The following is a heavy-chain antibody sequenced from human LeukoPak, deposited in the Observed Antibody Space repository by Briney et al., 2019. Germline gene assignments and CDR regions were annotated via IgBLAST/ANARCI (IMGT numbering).Heavy chain of an antibody. CDR1: GGSISSSSYY. CDR2: IYYSGST. CDR3: AREVTMVREPFDY. Sequence: SETLSLTCTVSGGSISSSSYYWSWIRQPPGKGLEWIGYIYYSGSTYYNPSLKSRVTISVDTSKNQFSLKLSSVTAADTAVYYCAREVTMVREPFDYWGQGTLVTVSS. D-gene: IGHD3-10*01. V-gene: IGHV4-30-4*01. J-gene: IGHJ4*02.